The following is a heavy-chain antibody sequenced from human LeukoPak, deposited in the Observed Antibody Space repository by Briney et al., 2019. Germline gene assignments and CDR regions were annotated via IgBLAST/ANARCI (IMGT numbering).Heavy chain of an antibody. J-gene: IGHJ4*02. Sequence: PGRSLRLSGAGSGYTFDDYAIHWVRQVPGKGLEWVSGISWDSYNLAYADSVKGRFTIFRDNAKNSVYLQMNSLRPEDTALYYCAKDLKVGSSWWLPSNWGQGTLVTVSP. CDR2: ISWDSYNL. CDR3: AKDLKVGSSWWLPSN. CDR1: GYTFDDYA. D-gene: IGHD6-13*01. V-gene: IGHV3-9*01.